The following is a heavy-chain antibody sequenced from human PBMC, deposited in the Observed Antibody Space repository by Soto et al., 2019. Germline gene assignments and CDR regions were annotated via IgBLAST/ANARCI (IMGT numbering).Heavy chain of an antibody. V-gene: IGHV1-2*07. CDR3: ARPQQPHYHSHAVDV. J-gene: IGHJ6*02. Sequence: QVHLVQSGAEVKKPGASMKVSCKASGYTFTHYYIHWLRQAPGQGLAWMGWINPNSGATNYAHQFQGRVTMTRDTSITTAYMELSRLRSDDAAVYFWARPQQPHYHSHAVDVCGQGTTVTVSS. D-gene: IGHD6-13*01. CDR1: GYTFTHYY. CDR2: INPNSGAT.